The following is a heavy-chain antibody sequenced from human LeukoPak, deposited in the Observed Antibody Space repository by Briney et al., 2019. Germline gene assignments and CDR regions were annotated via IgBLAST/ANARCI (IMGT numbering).Heavy chain of an antibody. J-gene: IGHJ4*02. CDR2: ISGSGGST. V-gene: IGHV3-23*01. CDR1: GFTFNTYS. CDR3: AKDLRWELLTQAFDY. Sequence: GALRLSCAASGFTFNTYSMNWARQAPGKGLEWVSAISGSGGSTYYADSVKGRFTISRDNSKNTLYLQMNSLRAEDTAVYYCAKDLRWELLTQAFDYWGQGTLVTVSS. D-gene: IGHD1-26*01.